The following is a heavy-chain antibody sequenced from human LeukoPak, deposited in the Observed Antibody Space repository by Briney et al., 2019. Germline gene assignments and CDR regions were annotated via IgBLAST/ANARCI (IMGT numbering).Heavy chain of an antibody. V-gene: IGHV4-59*06. J-gene: IGHJ4*02. CDR3: AMLGYCSSTSCYPFDY. CDR1: GGSISSYY. Sequence: SETLSLTCTVSGGSISSYYWSWIRQPPGKGLEWIGYIYYSGSTYYNPSLKSRVTISVDTSKNQFSLKLSSVTAADTAVYYCAMLGYCSSTSCYPFDYWGQGTLVTVSS. D-gene: IGHD2-2*01. CDR2: IYYSGST.